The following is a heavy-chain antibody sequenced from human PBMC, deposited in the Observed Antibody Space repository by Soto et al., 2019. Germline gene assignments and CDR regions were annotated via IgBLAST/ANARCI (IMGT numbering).Heavy chain of an antibody. V-gene: IGHV3-21*01. J-gene: IGHJ6*02. CDR2: ISRSSSNI. CDR1: GFNFSSYS. D-gene: IGHD6-13*01. Sequence: EVQLVESGGGLVKPGGSLRLSCAASGFNFSSYSMNWVRQAPGKGLEWVSSISRSSSNIYYVDSVKGRFTISRDNAKNSLYLQMNSLRAEDTAVYYCARDLTVAAAGTGYYYYGMDVWGQGTTVTVSS. CDR3: ARDLTVAAAGTGYYYYGMDV.